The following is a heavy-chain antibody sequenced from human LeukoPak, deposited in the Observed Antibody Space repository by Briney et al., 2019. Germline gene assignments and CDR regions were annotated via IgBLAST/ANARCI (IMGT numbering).Heavy chain of an antibody. J-gene: IGHJ5*02. CDR1: GGSFSGYY. CDR2: INHSGST. CDR3: ARVPLITMVRGGGWFDP. D-gene: IGHD3-10*01. V-gene: IGHV4-34*01. Sequence: SETLSLTCAVYGGSFSGYYWSWIRQPPGKGLKWIGEINHSGSTNYNPSLKSRVTISVDTSKNQFSLELSSVTAADTAVYYCARVPLITMVRGGGWFDPWGQGTLVTVSS.